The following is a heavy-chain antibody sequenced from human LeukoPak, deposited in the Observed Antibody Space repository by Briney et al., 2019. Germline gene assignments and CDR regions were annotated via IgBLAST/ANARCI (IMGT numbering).Heavy chain of an antibody. CDR1: GFTFSSYA. CDR2: ISGSGGST. CDR3: AVTRGRRGTMIVVVIDAFDI. D-gene: IGHD3-22*01. J-gene: IGHJ3*02. V-gene: IGHV3-23*01. Sequence: GGSLRLSCAASGFTFSSYAMSWVRQAPGKGLEWVSAISGSGGSTYYADSAKGRFTISRDNSKNTLYLQMNSLRAEDTAVYYCAVTRGRRGTMIVVVIDAFDIWGQGTMVTVSS.